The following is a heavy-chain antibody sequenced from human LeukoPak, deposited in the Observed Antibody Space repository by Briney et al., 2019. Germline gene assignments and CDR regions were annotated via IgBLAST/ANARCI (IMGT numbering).Heavy chain of an antibody. Sequence: GGSLRLSCAASGFTFNNYAMTWVRQAPGKGLEWVSAVSGRGDATYYADSVKGRFTISRDDSKNTLYLQMNSLRAEDTAVYHCAKAPPAATNYYYGMDVWGQGTTVPVSS. D-gene: IGHD2-15*01. CDR2: VSGRGDAT. CDR3: AKAPPAATNYYYGMDV. V-gene: IGHV3-23*01. CDR1: GFTFNNYA. J-gene: IGHJ6*02.